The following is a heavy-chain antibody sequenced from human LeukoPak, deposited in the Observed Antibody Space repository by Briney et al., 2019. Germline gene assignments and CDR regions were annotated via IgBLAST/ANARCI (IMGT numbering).Heavy chain of an antibody. J-gene: IGHJ3*02. CDR2: INPNSGTT. Sequence: ASVKVSCKASGYTFNNYYMHWARQAPGQGLEWMGTINPNSGTTSYAQKFQGRVTMTRDTSTSTAYMDLSSLRSEDTAVYYCATLLVAGDAFDIWGQGTMVTVSS. CDR1: GYTFNNYY. CDR3: ATLLVAGDAFDI. V-gene: IGHV1-46*02. D-gene: IGHD6-13*01.